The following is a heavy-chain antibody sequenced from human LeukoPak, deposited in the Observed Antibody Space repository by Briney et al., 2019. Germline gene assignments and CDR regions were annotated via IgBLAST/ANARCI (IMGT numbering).Heavy chain of an antibody. CDR1: SLPLSRYS. Sequence: GVPLSLPCGASSLPLSRYSMNWVPQSTGKGLEGGASIISIKSHIYYAVSVEPRLPIPRHIDENSLYLQVNSLRAEDTAVYYCAITRAPSNGRVLYYMDVWGKGTTVTVS. V-gene: IGHV3-21*01. J-gene: IGHJ6*03. D-gene: IGHD7-27*01. CDR3: AITRAPSNGRVLYYMDV. CDR2: IISIKSHI.